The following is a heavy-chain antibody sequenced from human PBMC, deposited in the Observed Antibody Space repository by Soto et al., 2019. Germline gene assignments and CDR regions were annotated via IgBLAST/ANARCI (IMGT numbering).Heavy chain of an antibody. CDR3: ARYTGADYGDYVDAFDI. CDR1: GGTFSSYT. Sequence: QVQLVQSGAEVKKPGSSVKVSCKASGGTFSSYTISWVRQAPGQGLEWMGRIIPILGIANYAQKFQGRVTINTDKATSTAYMELSSLRSEDTAVYYCARYTGADYGDYVDAFDIWGQGTMVTVSS. D-gene: IGHD4-17*01. V-gene: IGHV1-69*02. J-gene: IGHJ3*02. CDR2: IIPILGIA.